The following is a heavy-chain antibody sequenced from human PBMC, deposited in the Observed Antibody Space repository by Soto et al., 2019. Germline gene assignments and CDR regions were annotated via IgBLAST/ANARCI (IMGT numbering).Heavy chain of an antibody. CDR1: GFTFSSYG. V-gene: IGHV3-33*01. CDR3: ASDRYSSGCYDFDY. D-gene: IGHD6-19*01. Sequence: QVQLVESGGGVVQPGRSLRLSCAASGFTFSSYGMHWVRQAPGKGLEWVAVIWYDGSNKYYADSVKGRFTISRDNSKNTLYLQMNSLRAEDPAVYYCASDRYSSGCYDFDYWGQGTLVTVSS. CDR2: IWYDGSNK. J-gene: IGHJ4*02.